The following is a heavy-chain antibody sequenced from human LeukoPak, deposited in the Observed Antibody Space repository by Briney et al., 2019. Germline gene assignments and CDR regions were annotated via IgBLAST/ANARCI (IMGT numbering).Heavy chain of an antibody. CDR1: GFTFSSYA. D-gene: IGHD5-24*01. CDR2: ISYDGSNK. Sequence: GGSLRLSCAASGFTFSSYAMHWVRQAPGKGLEWVAVISYDGSNKYYANSVKGRFTISRDNSKNTLYLQMNSLRAEDTALYHCARGESDAFDIWGQGTMVTVSS. J-gene: IGHJ3*02. CDR3: ARGESDAFDI. V-gene: IGHV3-30*04.